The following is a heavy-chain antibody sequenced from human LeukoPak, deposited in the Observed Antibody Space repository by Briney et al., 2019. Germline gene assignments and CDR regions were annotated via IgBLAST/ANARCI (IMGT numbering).Heavy chain of an antibody. Sequence: PSETLSLTCAVSGGSISSGGYSWRWIRQPPGKGLEWIGYIYHSGSTYYNPSLKSRVTISVDRSKNQFSLKLSSVTAADTAVYYCARLNRGGAFDIWGQGTMVTVSS. D-gene: IGHD1/OR15-1a*01. CDR2: IYHSGST. CDR3: ARLNRGGAFDI. V-gene: IGHV4-30-2*01. CDR1: GGSISSGGYS. J-gene: IGHJ3*02.